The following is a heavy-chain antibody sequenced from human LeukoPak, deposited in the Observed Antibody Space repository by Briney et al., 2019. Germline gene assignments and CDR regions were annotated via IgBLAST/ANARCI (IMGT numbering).Heavy chain of an antibody. J-gene: IGHJ3*02. CDR2: ISANNGMT. Sequence: ASVKVSCKTSGYTFSNFGVTWVRQAPGQGLQWLGWISANNGMTNYAPQFQDRVTMTTDTSTSTAYMELRSLRSDDTAVYYCARAGTGRAFDIRGQGTMVTVSS. V-gene: IGHV1-18*04. CDR3: ARAGTGRAFDI. D-gene: IGHD1-14*01. CDR1: GYTFSNFG.